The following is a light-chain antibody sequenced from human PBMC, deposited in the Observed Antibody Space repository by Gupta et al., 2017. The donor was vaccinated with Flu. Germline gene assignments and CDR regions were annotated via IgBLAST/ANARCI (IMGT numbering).Light chain of an antibody. V-gene: IGKV3-11*01. Sequence: EIVLTQSPATLSLSPGERATLSCRASQSVNSYLAWYQQKPGRAPRLLIYEASNRATGIPARFSGSGSGTDFTLTISSLEPEDFAVYYCQQRSNWPPITFGQGTRLEIK. J-gene: IGKJ5*01. CDR3: QQRSNWPPIT. CDR1: QSVNSY. CDR2: EAS.